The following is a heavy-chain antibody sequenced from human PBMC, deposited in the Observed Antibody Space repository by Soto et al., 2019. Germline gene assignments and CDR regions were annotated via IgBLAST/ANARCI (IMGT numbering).Heavy chain of an antibody. Sequence: ASVKVSCKVSGYTLTELSMHWVRQAPGKGLEWMGGFDPEDGETIYAQKFQGRVTMTEDASTDTAHMELSSLRSEDTAVYYCATDAITMVRGVIFPRGAFDIWGQGTMVTVSS. CDR1: GYTLTELS. D-gene: IGHD3-10*01. V-gene: IGHV1-24*01. CDR3: ATDAITMVRGVIFPRGAFDI. CDR2: FDPEDGET. J-gene: IGHJ3*02.